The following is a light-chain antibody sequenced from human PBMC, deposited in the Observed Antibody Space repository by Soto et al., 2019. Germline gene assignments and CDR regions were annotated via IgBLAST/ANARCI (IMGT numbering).Light chain of an antibody. J-gene: IGLJ1*01. V-gene: IGLV2-14*01. Sequence: QSVLTQPASVSGSPGQSITISCTGTSSDVGGYNYVSWYQQHPGKAPKLMIYEVSNRPSGVSNRFSGSKSGSTASLTISGLQAEDEADYYCSSYTSSSTSFGTGTKVTVL. CDR2: EVS. CDR1: SSDVGGYNY. CDR3: SSYTSSSTS.